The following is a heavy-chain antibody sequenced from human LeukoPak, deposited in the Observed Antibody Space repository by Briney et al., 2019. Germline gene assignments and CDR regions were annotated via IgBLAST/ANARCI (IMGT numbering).Heavy chain of an antibody. V-gene: IGHV3-7*01. CDR1: GFTFSSYW. CDR3: ARDWGSYCSSTSCYTRLTYYFDY. Sequence: GESLRLSCAASGFTFSSYWMSWVRQAPGKGLEWVASIKQDGSEKYYVDSVKGRFTIHRDNAKNSLYLQMNSLRAEDTAVYYCARDWGSYCSSTSCYTRLTYYFDYWGQGTLVTVSS. CDR2: IKQDGSEK. D-gene: IGHD2-2*02. J-gene: IGHJ4*02.